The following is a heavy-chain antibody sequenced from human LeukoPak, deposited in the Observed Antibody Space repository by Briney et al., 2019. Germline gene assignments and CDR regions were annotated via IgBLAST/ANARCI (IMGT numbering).Heavy chain of an antibody. Sequence: GRSLRLSCAASGFTFSSYAMHWVRQAPGKGLEWVAAISYDGSNKYYADSVKGRFTISRDNSKNTLYLQMNSLRAEDTAVYYCARDLSDYGDDTFAEYSQHWGQGTLVTDSS. CDR2: ISYDGSNK. J-gene: IGHJ1*01. V-gene: IGHV3-30*04. D-gene: IGHD4-17*01. CDR1: GFTFSSYA. CDR3: ARDLSDYGDDTFAEYSQH.